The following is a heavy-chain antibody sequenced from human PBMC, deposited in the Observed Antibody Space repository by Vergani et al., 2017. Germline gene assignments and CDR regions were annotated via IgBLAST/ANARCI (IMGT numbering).Heavy chain of an antibody. J-gene: IGHJ6*03. CDR1: GGTFSSYA. CDR3: AGGLVDTAMVVSVEGNYYYMDV. V-gene: IGHV1-69*01. CDR2: IIPIFGTA. Sequence: QVQLVQSGAEVKKPGSSVKVSCKASGGTFSSYAISWVRQAPGQGLEWMGGIIPIFGTATYAQKFQGRVTVTADESTRTAYMELSSLRSEDTAVYYCAGGLVDTAMVVSVEGNYYYMDVWGKGTTVTVSS. D-gene: IGHD5-18*01.